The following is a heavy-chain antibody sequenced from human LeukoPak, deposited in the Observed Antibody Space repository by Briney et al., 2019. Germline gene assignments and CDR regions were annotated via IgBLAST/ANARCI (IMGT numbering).Heavy chain of an antibody. D-gene: IGHD3-22*01. V-gene: IGHV3-72*01. CDR3: TRPSYYDSRGYSTNGFDI. Sequence: GGSLRLSCVASGFTVSDHYIDWVRQAPGKGLEWAGRNRDKSKSYTTDYAASVRGRFTISRDDSKNSLYLQMYSLKTEDTAVYFCTRPSYYDSRGYSTNGFDIWGQGTMVTVSS. J-gene: IGHJ3*02. CDR2: NRDKSKSYTT. CDR1: GFTVSDHY.